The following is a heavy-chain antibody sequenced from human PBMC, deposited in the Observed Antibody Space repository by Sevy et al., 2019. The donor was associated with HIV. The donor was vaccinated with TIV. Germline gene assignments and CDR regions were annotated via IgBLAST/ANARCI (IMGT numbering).Heavy chain of an antibody. Sequence: SETLSLTCTVSGGSISTYYWSWIRQPPGKGLEYIGYIYYTGSTNYNPTPNSRVTISVDTSKNQFSLKLRSVTAADTAVYYCARAPPVRSGDDSLNWFDPWGQGTLVTVSS. CDR2: IYYTGST. V-gene: IGHV4-59*01. CDR3: ARAPPVRSGDDSLNWFDP. D-gene: IGHD5-12*01. J-gene: IGHJ5*02. CDR1: GGSISTYY.